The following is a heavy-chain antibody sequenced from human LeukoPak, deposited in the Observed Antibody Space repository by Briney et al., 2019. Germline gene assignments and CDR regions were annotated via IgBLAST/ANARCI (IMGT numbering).Heavy chain of an antibody. Sequence: SETLSLTCTVSGGSISSSSYYWGWIRQPPGKGLEWLGSIYYSGSTYYNPSLKSRVTISVDTSKNQFSLKLSSVTAADTAVYYCASSTIFGVVIIRHFDYWGQGTLVTVSS. V-gene: IGHV4-39*07. CDR1: GGSISSSSYY. CDR3: ASSTIFGVVIIRHFDY. J-gene: IGHJ4*02. D-gene: IGHD3-3*01. CDR2: IYYSGST.